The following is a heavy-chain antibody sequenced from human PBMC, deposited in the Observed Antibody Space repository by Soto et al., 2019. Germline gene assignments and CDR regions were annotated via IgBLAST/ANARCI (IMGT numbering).Heavy chain of an antibody. V-gene: IGHV4-34*01. J-gene: IGHJ3*02. CDR2: INHSGST. D-gene: IGHD3-3*01. CDR3: PRVMTWGYDFWSGYFGAFDI. CDR1: GGSFSGYY. Sequence: LSLTCAVYGGSFSGYYWSWIRQPPGKGLEWIGEINHSGSTNYNPSLKSRVTISVDTSKNQFSLKLSSVTAADTAVYYCPRVMTWGYDFWSGYFGAFDIWGQGTMVTVS.